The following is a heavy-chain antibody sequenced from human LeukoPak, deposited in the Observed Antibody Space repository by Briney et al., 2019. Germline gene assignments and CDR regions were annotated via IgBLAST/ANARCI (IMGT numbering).Heavy chain of an antibody. CDR3: ARGLVPHHLLSKDAFDT. CDR2: IRHDRRNE. CDR1: RFTFSNYA. D-gene: IGHD2-2*01. V-gene: IGHV3-30*02. J-gene: IGHJ3*02. Sequence: PGGSLRLSSAAYRFTFSNYATYWVRQAPGKGLEWVAYIRHDRRNEYYADSVNGRFTISRDNSKNTLYLQMDRLKTEDTAMYYCARGLVPHHLLSKDAFDTWGQGTMVTVSS.